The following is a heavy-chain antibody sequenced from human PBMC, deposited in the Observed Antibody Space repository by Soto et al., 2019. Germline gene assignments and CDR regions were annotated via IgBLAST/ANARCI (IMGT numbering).Heavy chain of an antibody. Sequence: QVQLVQSGAEVKKPGASVKVSCKASGYTFTGYYMHWVRQAPGQGLEWMGWINPNSGGTNYAQKFQGWVTMTRDTSISTAYMELSRLRSDDTAVYYCARGREYNSSSWYLPWFDPWGQGTLVTVSS. D-gene: IGHD6-13*01. CDR1: GYTFTGYY. CDR2: INPNSGGT. J-gene: IGHJ5*02. CDR3: ARGREYNSSSWYLPWFDP. V-gene: IGHV1-2*04.